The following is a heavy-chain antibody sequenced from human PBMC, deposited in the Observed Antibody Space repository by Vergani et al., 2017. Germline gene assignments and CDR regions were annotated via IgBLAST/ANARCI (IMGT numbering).Heavy chain of an antibody. CDR3: ARVGTSSNRDYFDY. J-gene: IGHJ4*02. CDR1: GYTFTDYF. CDR2: INPNSGGT. V-gene: IGHV1-2*02. Sequence: QVQLVQSGAEVKKPGASVKVSCKASGYTFTDYFMHWVRQAPGQGLEWMGWINPNSGGTNYAQKFQGRVTMTRDTSISTAYMELSNLRSDDTAVYYRARVGTSSNRDYFDYWGQGTLVTVSS. D-gene: IGHD2-2*01.